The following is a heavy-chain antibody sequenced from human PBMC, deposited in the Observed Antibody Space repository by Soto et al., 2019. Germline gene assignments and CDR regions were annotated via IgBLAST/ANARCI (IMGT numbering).Heavy chain of an antibody. D-gene: IGHD1-7*01. CDR2: IKQDGSEK. J-gene: IGHJ6*03. V-gene: IGHV3-7*01. CDR1: GFTFSSYW. CDR3: ASFRYNWNYVGRAALPPHYYYYMDV. Sequence: GGSLRLSCAASGFTFSSYWMSWVRQAPGKGLEWVANIKQDGSEKYYVDSVKGRFTISRDNAKNSLYLQMNSLRAEDTAVYYCASFRYNWNYVGRAALPPHYYYYMDVWGKGTTVTVSS.